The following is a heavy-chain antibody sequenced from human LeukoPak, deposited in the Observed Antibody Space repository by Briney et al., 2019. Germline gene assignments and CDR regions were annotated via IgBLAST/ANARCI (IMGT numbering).Heavy chain of an antibody. V-gene: IGHV1-69*05. Sequence: SVKVSCKASGGTLNNNAINWVRQAPGQGLEWMGGVIPFFPATNYAQKFQGRVTITRDTSASRAYMELSSLRSEDTAVYYCAGTYYYDSSGYYPAFDYWGQGTLVTVSS. CDR2: VIPFFPAT. CDR3: AGTYYYDSSGYYPAFDY. CDR1: GGTLNNNA. D-gene: IGHD3-22*01. J-gene: IGHJ4*02.